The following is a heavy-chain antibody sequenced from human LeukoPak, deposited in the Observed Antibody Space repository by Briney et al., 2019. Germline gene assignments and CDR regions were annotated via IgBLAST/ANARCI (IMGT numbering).Heavy chain of an antibody. J-gene: IGHJ6*02. CDR1: GGTFSSYA. Sequence: GASVKVSCKASGGTFSSYAISWVRQAPGQGLEWMGGIIPIFGTANYAQKFQGRVTITADESTSTAYMELSSLRAEDTAVYYCARDRAYCSSTSCYGLVYYYGMDVWGQGTTVTVSS. CDR3: ARDRAYCSSTSCYGLVYYYGMDV. V-gene: IGHV1-69*13. CDR2: IIPIFGTA. D-gene: IGHD2-2*01.